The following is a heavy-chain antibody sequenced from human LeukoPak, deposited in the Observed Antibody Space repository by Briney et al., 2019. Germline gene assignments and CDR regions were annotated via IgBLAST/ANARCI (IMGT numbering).Heavy chain of an antibody. CDR1: GFTFSSYE. D-gene: IGHD5-18*01. V-gene: IGHV3-48*03. J-gene: IGHJ4*02. CDR3: ASLPDTPMEDFDY. CDR2: ISSSGSIR. Sequence: PGGSLRLFCAASGFTFSSYEMNWVRQAPGKGLEWVSYISSSGSIRYYADSVKGRFTISRDNAKNSLYLQMSSLRAEDTAVYYCASLPDTPMEDFDYWGQGTLVTVSS.